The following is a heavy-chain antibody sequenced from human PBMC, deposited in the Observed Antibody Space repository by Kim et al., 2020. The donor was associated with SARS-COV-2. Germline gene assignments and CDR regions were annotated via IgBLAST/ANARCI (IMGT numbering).Heavy chain of an antibody. CDR3: AREGCSSTSCYSSDILGWTYYYYYMDV. D-gene: IGHD2-2*01. J-gene: IGHJ6*03. CDR1: GGSISSYY. CDR2: IYTSGST. Sequence: SETLSLTCTVSGGSISSYYWSWIRQPAGKGLEWIGRIYTSGSTNYNPSLKSRVTMSVDTSKNQFSLKLSSVTAADTAVYYCAREGCSSTSCYSSDILGWTYYYYYMDVWGKGTTVTVSS. V-gene: IGHV4-4*07.